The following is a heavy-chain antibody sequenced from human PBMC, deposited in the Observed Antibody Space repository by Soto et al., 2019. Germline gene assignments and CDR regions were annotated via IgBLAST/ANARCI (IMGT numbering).Heavy chain of an antibody. J-gene: IGHJ4*02. CDR2: IDRGGRT. CDR1: GFTFSIYS. V-gene: IGHV3-66*01. Sequence: SCAASGFTFSIYSMNPVHQPPRRRLVCVSVIDRGGRTYYADSVKGRFTISRDNSKNTLFLQMSSLRGEDTAVYYCARAGSWYGNYYFDFWGRGSLVTVSS. D-gene: IGHD6-13*01. CDR3: ARAGSWYGNYYFDF.